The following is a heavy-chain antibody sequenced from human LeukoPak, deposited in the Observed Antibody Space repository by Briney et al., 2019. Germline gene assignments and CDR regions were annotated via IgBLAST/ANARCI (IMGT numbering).Heavy chain of an antibody. D-gene: IGHD3-9*01. J-gene: IGHJ4*02. CDR2: IIPIFGTA. CDR3: ASAPYDILTGYYIGENYFDY. CDR1: GGTFSSYA. V-gene: IGHV1-69*06. Sequence: ASVKVSCKASGGTFSSYAISWVRQAPGQGLEWMGGIIPIFGTANYAQKFQGRVTITADKSTSTAYMELSSLRSEDTAVYYCASAPYDILTGYYIGENYFDYWGQGTLVTVSS.